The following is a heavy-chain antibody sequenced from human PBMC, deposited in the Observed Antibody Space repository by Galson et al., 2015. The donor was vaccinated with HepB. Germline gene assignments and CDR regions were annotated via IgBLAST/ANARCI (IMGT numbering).Heavy chain of an antibody. CDR3: ARGDSGWYLNVYYYGMDV. D-gene: IGHD6-19*01. J-gene: IGHJ6*02. Sequence: SLRLSCAASGFTFSSYAMHWVRQAPGKGLEWVAVISYDGSNKYYADSVKGRFTISRDNSKNTLYLQMNSLRAEDTAVYYCARGDSGWYLNVYYYGMDVWGQGTTVTVSS. CDR2: ISYDGSNK. CDR1: GFTFSSYA. V-gene: IGHV3-30-3*01.